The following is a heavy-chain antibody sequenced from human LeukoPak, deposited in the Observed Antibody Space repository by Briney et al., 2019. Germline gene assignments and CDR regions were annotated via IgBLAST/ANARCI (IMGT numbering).Heavy chain of an antibody. J-gene: IGHJ5*02. Sequence: GESLRLSCEASGFNVNDNFMIWVRQAPGKGLEWVSIIYTSGGTYHADSVKGRFTVFKDNSKNSVYLQMNYLRVEDSAVYYCARRHDLWGQGALVTVSS. CDR1: GFNVNDNF. V-gene: IGHV3-53*01. CDR2: IYTSGGT. CDR3: ARRHDL.